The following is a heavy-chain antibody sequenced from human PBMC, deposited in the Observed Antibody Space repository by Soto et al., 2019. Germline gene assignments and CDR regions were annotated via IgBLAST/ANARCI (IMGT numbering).Heavy chain of an antibody. J-gene: IGHJ4*02. CDR2: ISSSSSYI. V-gene: IGHV3-21*01. CDR1: GFTFSGYS. CDR3: ARDWELGYDY. D-gene: IGHD7-27*01. Sequence: GGSLRLSCAASGFTFSGYSMNWVRQAPGKGLEWVSSISSSSSYIYYADSVKGRFTISRDNAKNSLYLQMNSLRAEDTAVYYCARDWELGYDYWGQGTLVTVSS.